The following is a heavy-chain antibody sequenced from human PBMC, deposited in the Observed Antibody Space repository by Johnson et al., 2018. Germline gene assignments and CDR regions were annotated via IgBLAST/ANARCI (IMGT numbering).Heavy chain of an antibody. CDR2: IYPGDSDT. CDR1: GYSFTSYW. CDR3: ARQSALAGRPIDY. J-gene: IGHJ4*02. Sequence: VQLVQSGAEVKKPGESLKISCKGSGYSFTSYWIGWVRQMPGKGLEWMGIIYPGDSDTRYSTSFQGQVTISADKSNSTAYLQWSSRKASDRAMYYCARQSALAGRPIDYWGQGTLVTVSS. V-gene: IGHV5-51*01. D-gene: IGHD6-6*01.